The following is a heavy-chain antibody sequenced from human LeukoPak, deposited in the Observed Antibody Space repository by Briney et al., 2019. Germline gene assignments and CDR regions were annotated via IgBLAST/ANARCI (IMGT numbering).Heavy chain of an antibody. CDR3: ARQGSPSIAARQAAFDI. Sequence: SETLSLTCAVYGGSFSGYYWSWIRQPPGKGLEWIGEINHSGSTNYNPSLKSRVTISVDTSKNQFSLKLSSVTAADTAVYYCARQGSPSIAARQAAFDIWGQGTMVTVSS. CDR2: INHSGST. V-gene: IGHV4-34*01. CDR1: GGSFSGYY. D-gene: IGHD6-6*01. J-gene: IGHJ3*02.